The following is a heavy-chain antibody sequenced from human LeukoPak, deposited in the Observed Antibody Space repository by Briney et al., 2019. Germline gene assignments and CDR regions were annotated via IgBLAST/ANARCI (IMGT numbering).Heavy chain of an antibody. CDR3: ARDGSGSYYVGYFDY. CDR1: GGSFSGYY. CDR2: INHSGST. D-gene: IGHD3-10*01. Sequence: RTSETLSLTCAVYGGSFSGYYWSWIRQPPGKGLEWIGEINHSGSTNYNPSLKSRVTISVDTSKNQFSLKLSSVTAADTAVYYCARDGSGSYYVGYFDYRGQGTLVTVSS. J-gene: IGHJ4*02. V-gene: IGHV4-34*01.